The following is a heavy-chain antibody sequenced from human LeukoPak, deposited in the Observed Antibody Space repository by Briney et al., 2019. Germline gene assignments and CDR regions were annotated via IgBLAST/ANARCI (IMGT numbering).Heavy chain of an antibody. CDR2: IYYSGST. Sequence: PSETLSLTCTVSGGSISGYYWSWIRQPPGKGLEWIGYIYYSGSTNYNSSLKSRVTISVDTSKNQFSLKLSSVTAADTAVYYCARHRSSSLYFDYWGQGTLVTVSS. CDR1: GGSISGYY. J-gene: IGHJ4*02. V-gene: IGHV4-59*08. CDR3: ARHRSSSLYFDY. D-gene: IGHD6-6*01.